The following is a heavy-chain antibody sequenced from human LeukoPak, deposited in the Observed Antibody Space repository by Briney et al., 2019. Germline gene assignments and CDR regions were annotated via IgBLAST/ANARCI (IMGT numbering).Heavy chain of an antibody. CDR2: IYYSGST. Sequence: PSETLSLTCTVSGGSISSYYWSWIRQPPGKGLEWIGYIYYSGSTNYNPSLKSRVTISVDTSKNQFSLKLSSVTAADTAVYYCATSTLCRSTSCFGYFQHWGQGTLVTVSS. D-gene: IGHD2-2*01. J-gene: IGHJ1*01. V-gene: IGHV4-59*12. CDR1: GGSISSYY. CDR3: ATSTLCRSTSCFGYFQH.